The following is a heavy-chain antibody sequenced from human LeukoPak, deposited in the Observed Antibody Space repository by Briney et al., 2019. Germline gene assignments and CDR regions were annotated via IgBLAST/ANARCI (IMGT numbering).Heavy chain of an antibody. CDR1: GGSISSYY. D-gene: IGHD5-18*01. V-gene: IGHV4-59*01. CDR2: IYYSGST. CDR3: ARGIQLDY. Sequence: SETLSLTCTVSGGSISSYYWSWIRQPPGKGLEWIGYIYYSGSTNYNPSLKSRVTISVDTSKNQFSLKLSSVTATDTAVYYCARGIQLDYWGQGTLVTVSS. J-gene: IGHJ4*02.